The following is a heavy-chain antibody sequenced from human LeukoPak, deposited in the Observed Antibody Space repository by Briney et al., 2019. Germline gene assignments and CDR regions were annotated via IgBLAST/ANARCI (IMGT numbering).Heavy chain of an antibody. CDR3: ARGPGSPDAFDI. CDR2: IYHSGST. Sequence: PSETLSLTCTVSGYSISSGYYWGWIRQPPGKGLEWIGSIYHSGSTYYNPSLKSRVTISVDTSKNQFSLKLSSVTAADTAVYYCARGPGSPDAFDIWGQGTMVTVSS. V-gene: IGHV4-38-2*02. J-gene: IGHJ3*02. CDR1: GYSISSGYY.